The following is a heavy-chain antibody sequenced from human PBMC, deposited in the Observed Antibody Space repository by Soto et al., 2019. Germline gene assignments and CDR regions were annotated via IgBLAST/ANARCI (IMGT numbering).Heavy chain of an antibody. V-gene: IGHV1-69*02. J-gene: IGHJ4*02. D-gene: IGHD6-13*01. Sequence: QVQLVHSGAEVKKPGSSVKVSCKASGGTFSSYTISWVRQAPGQGLEWMGRIIPILGIANYAQKFQGRVTITADKSTSTAYLELSSLRSEDTAVYYCARFIAAAGDLDYWGQGTLVTVAS. CDR2: IIPILGIA. CDR1: GGTFSSYT. CDR3: ARFIAAAGDLDY.